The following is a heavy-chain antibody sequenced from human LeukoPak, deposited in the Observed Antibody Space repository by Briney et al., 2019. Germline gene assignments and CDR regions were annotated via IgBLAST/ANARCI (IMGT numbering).Heavy chain of an antibody. J-gene: IGHJ4*02. CDR3: ARAAPKRARYLDWPYRYYFDY. D-gene: IGHD3-9*01. V-gene: IGHV3-30*02. CDR1: GFTFSGYG. CDR2: IRYDGSNK. Sequence: GGSLRLSCAASGFTFSGYGMHWVRQAPGKGLEWVAFIRYDGSNKYYADSVKGRFTISRDNSKNSLYLQMNSLRAEDTAVYYCARAAPKRARYLDWPYRYYFDYWGQGTLVTVSS.